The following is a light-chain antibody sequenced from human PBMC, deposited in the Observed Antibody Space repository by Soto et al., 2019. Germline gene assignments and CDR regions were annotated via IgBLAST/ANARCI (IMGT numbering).Light chain of an antibody. CDR2: KAS. J-gene: IGKJ1*01. V-gene: IGKV1-5*03. CDR1: QSISTW. CDR3: QQYSIYSRT. Sequence: DIQMTQSPSTLSASVGDRVTINCRASQSISTWLAWYQQKPGEAPNLLIYKASTLRSGVPSRFSGSGSGTEFTLTISSLQPDDFATYYCQQYSIYSRTFGQGTKVELK.